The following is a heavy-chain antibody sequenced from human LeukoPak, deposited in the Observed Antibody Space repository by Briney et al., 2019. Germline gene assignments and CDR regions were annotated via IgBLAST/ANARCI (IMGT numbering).Heavy chain of an antibody. CDR3: AKDLADYGDYDY. CDR1: GFTFSSYS. V-gene: IGHV3-23*01. CDR2: ISGSGGST. Sequence: GGSLRLSCAASGFTFSSYSMNWVPQAPGKGLEWVSAISGSGGSTYYADSVKGRFTISRDNSKNTLYLQMNSLGAEDTAVYYCAKDLADYGDYDYWGQGTLVTVSS. J-gene: IGHJ4*02. D-gene: IGHD4-17*01.